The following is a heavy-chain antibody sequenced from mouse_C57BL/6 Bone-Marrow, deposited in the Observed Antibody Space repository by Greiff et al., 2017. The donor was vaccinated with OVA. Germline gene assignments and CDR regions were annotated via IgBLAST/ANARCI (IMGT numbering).Heavy chain of an antibody. D-gene: IGHD4-1*01. CDR2: IHTNSGST. J-gene: IGHJ4*01. Sequence: VQLQQPGAELVKPGASVKLSCKASGYTFTSYWMHWVKQRPGQGLEWIGMIHTNSGSTNYNEKFKSKATLTVDKSSSTVYMELSRLTSEDSAVYFCARHESWDVYAMDYWGQGTSVTVSS. V-gene: IGHV1-64*01. CDR3: ARHESWDVYAMDY. CDR1: GYTFTSYW.